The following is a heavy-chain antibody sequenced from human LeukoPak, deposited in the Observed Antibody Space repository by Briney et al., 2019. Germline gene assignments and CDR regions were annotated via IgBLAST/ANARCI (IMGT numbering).Heavy chain of an antibody. CDR3: ANAQVNYDFWSGYLHNLYYYGMDV. J-gene: IGHJ6*02. V-gene: IGHV3-30*18. Sequence: QPGRSLRLSCAASGFTFSSYGMHWVRQAPGKGLEWVAVISYDGSNKYYADSVKGRFTISRDNSKNTLYLQMNSLRAEDTAVYYCANAQVNYDFWSGYLHNLYYYGMDVWGQGTTVTVSS. CDR1: GFTFSSYG. D-gene: IGHD3-3*01. CDR2: ISYDGSNK.